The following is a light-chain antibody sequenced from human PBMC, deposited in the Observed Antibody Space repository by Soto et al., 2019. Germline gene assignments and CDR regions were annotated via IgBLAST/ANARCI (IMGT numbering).Light chain of an antibody. V-gene: IGKV3-20*01. CDR1: QSVSSSY. CDR3: QQYGSSRA. CDR2: GAS. J-gene: IGKJ1*01. Sequence: EIVLTQSPGTLSLSPGERATLSCRASQSVSSSYLAWYQQKPGQAPRLLIYGASSRATGIPDRFSGSWSGTDFTHTISILEAEDFAVYYCQQYGSSRAFGQGTKVEIK.